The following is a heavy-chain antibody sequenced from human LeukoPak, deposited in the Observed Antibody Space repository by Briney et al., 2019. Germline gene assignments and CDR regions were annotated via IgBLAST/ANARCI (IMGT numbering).Heavy chain of an antibody. Sequence: PGGSLRLSCAASGFTFSSYWMHWVRQAPGKGLVWVSRINSDGSSTSYADSVKGRFTISRDNAKNTLYLQMNSLRAEDTAVYYCASEKYDFWSGYPDYWGQGTLDTVSS. CDR3: ASEKYDFWSGYPDY. J-gene: IGHJ4*02. CDR1: GFTFSSYW. V-gene: IGHV3-74*01. CDR2: INSDGSST. D-gene: IGHD3-3*01.